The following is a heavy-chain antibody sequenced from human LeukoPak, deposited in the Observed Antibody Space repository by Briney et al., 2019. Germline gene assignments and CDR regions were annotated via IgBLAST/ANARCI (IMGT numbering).Heavy chain of an antibody. Sequence: GGSLRLSCAASGFTFSTYGFHWVRQAPGKGLEWVADMSYDGSDKDYAHSVKGRFTISRDNSKNTLYLQMNSLRAEDTAVYYCAKAQWELLAFDYWGQGTLVTVSS. J-gene: IGHJ4*02. CDR3: AKAQWELLAFDY. V-gene: IGHV3-30*18. CDR1: GFTFSTYG. CDR2: MSYDGSDK. D-gene: IGHD1-26*01.